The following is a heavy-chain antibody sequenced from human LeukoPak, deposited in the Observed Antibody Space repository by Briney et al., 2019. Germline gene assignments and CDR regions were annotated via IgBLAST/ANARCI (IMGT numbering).Heavy chain of an antibody. CDR1: GFTFTNNG. V-gene: IGHV3-33*01. Sequence: GGSQRLSCAASGFTFTNNGLHWVRQAPGKGLEWVAIIWYDGSNKYYADSVKGRFTISKDNSKSTLYLQMNSLRAEDTAVYYCARAGVGTYGMDVWGQGTTVTVS. CDR2: IWYDGSNK. CDR3: ARAGVGTYGMDV. J-gene: IGHJ6*02. D-gene: IGHD3-3*01.